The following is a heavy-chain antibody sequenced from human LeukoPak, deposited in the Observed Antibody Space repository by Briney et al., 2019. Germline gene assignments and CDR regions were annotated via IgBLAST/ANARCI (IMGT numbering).Heavy chain of an antibody. J-gene: IGHJ4*02. V-gene: IGHV3-9*01. Sequence: PGGSLRLSCAASGFTFDDYAMHWVGQAPGRGLEWVSGISWNSGSIGYADSVKGRFTISRDNAKNSLYLQMNSLRAEDTALYYCAKDLSSSGRYYFDYWGQGTLVTVSP. CDR3: AKDLSSSGRYYFDY. CDR2: ISWNSGSI. CDR1: GFTFDDYA. D-gene: IGHD3-22*01.